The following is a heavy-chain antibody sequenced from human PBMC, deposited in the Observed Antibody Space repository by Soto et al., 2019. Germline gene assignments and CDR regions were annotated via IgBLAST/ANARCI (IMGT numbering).Heavy chain of an antibody. Sequence: QLQLQESGPGLVKPSETLSLTCTVSGVSISSSSYYWGWIRQPPGKGLESVGSMYYSGSTYYNPSLKSRVTMTADTSKNQFSLKLSSVTAADTAVYYCARIAYSSSSFDYWGQGTLVTVSS. CDR3: ARIAYSSSSFDY. CDR1: GVSISSSSYY. V-gene: IGHV4-39*01. J-gene: IGHJ4*02. D-gene: IGHD6-6*01. CDR2: MYYSGST.